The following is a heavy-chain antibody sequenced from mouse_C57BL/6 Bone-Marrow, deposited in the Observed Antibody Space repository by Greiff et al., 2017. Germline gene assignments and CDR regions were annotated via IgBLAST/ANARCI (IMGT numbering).Heavy chain of an antibody. J-gene: IGHJ4*01. CDR1: GFTFSDYG. Sequence: EVQGVESGGDLVKPGGSLKLSCAASGFTFSDYGMSWVRQTPDKRLEWVATINSGGTNTYYPDSLKGRFTISRDNAMDTLYLQMSSRQSEDTALYYCARHGLLRAMDYWGQGASVTVSS. V-gene: IGHV5-6*01. D-gene: IGHD1-1*01. CDR2: INSGGTNT. CDR3: ARHGLLRAMDY.